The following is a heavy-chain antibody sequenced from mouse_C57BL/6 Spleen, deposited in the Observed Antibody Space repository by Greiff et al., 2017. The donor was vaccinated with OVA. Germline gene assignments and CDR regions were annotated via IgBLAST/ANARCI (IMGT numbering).Heavy chain of an antibody. Sequence: QVHVKQPGAELVRPGSSVKLSCKASGYTFTSYWMHWVKQRPIQGLEWIGNIDPSDSETHYNQKFKDKATLTVDKSSSTAYMQLSSLTSEDSAVYYCASDPSYYSNYGGFAYWGQGTLVTVSA. D-gene: IGHD2-5*01. CDR3: ASDPSYYSNYGGFAY. V-gene: IGHV1-52*01. J-gene: IGHJ3*01. CDR2: IDPSDSET. CDR1: GYTFTSYW.